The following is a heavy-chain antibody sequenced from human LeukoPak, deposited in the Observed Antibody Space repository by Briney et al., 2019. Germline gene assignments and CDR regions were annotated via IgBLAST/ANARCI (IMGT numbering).Heavy chain of an antibody. V-gene: IGHV1-18*01. Sequence: GASVKVSCKASGYTFTSYGISWVRQAPGQGLEWMGWISAYNGNTNYAQKLQGRVTMTTDTSTSTAYMELSRLRSDDTAVYYCARGSSLYDSSGYWKFDYWGQGTLVTVSS. CDR3: ARGSSLYDSSGYWKFDY. D-gene: IGHD3-22*01. CDR1: GYTFTSYG. J-gene: IGHJ4*02. CDR2: ISAYNGNT.